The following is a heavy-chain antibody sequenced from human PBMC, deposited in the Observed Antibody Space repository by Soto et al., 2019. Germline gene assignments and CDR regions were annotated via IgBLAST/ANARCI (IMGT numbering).Heavy chain of an antibody. CDR2: IYYTGST. J-gene: IGHJ4*02. Sequence: SETLSLTCTVSGGSISSFYWSWIRQPPGKGLEWIGYIYYTGSTNYNPSLKSRVTTSVDTSKNQFSLKLSSVTAADTAVYYCARGDLRVGATSFDYWGQGTLVTVS. D-gene: IGHD1-26*01. CDR1: GGSISSFY. V-gene: IGHV4-59*01. CDR3: ARGDLRVGATSFDY.